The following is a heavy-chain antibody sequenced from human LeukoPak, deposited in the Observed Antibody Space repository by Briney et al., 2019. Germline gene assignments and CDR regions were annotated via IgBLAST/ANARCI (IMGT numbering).Heavy chain of an antibody. CDR1: GGSITTTSYY. D-gene: IGHD6-13*01. Sequence: PSETLSLTCSVSGGSITTTSYYWGWIRQPPGKGLEWIGSIFYSGSTNYNPSLKSRVTISVYTSKNQFSLKLSSVTAADTAVYYCARHMAAAGISPSPGTGGNWFDPWGQGTLVTVSS. J-gene: IGHJ5*02. V-gene: IGHV4-39*01. CDR2: IFYSGST. CDR3: ARHMAAAGISPSPGTGGNWFDP.